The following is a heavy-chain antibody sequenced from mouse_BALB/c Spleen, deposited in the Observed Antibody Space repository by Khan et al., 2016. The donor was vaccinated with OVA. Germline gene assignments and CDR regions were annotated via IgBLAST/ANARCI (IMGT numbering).Heavy chain of an antibody. Sequence: QVQLKESGPGLVAPSQSLSITCTVSGFSLSRYNIHWVRQPPGKGLEWLGMIWGGGGTDYNSTLKSRLNISKDNSKSQFFLKMNSLQTDDTAIYYCARAYYRYDGYYAMDYWGQGTSVTVSS. V-gene: IGHV2-6-4*01. CDR3: ARAYYRYDGYYAMDY. J-gene: IGHJ4*01. CDR1: GFSLSRYN. CDR2: IWGGGGT. D-gene: IGHD2-14*01.